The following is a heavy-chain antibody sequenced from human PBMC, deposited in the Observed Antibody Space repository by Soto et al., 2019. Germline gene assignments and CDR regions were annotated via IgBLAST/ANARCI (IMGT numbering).Heavy chain of an antibody. CDR1: GDSIGTINYY. D-gene: IGHD2-8*01. CDR3: ARHPGYTVPTVYATHYIDA. CDR2: IYYSGST. V-gene: IGHV4-39*01. Sequence: QLQRQESGPGLVKPSETLSVTCSVSGDSIGTINYYWGWLRQPPGKGPEWIGSIYYSGSTHYNPSLGGRVTISVNTSKDQFSLRLSSVTAADTAVYYCARHPGYTVPTVYATHYIDAWGQGVLVTVSS. J-gene: IGHJ4*02.